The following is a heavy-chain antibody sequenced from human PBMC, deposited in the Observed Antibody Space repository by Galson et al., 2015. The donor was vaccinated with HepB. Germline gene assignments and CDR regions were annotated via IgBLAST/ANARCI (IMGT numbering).Heavy chain of an antibody. CDR2: ISYDGSDK. V-gene: IGHV3-30-3*01. CDR1: GFTFSSYA. Sequence: SLRLSCAASGFTFSSYAMHWVRQAPGKGLEWVAVISYDGSDKYYADSVKGRFTISRDNSKNTLYLQMNGLRAEDTAVYYCARDRVAATSSGFDYWGQGTLVTVSS. D-gene: IGHD1-26*01. J-gene: IGHJ4*02. CDR3: ARDRVAATSSGFDY.